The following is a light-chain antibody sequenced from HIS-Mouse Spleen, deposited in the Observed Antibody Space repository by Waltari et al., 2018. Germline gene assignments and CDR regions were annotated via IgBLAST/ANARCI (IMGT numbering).Light chain of an antibody. CDR3: CSYAGSSTFVV. V-gene: IGLV2-23*01. Sequence: QSALTQPASVSGSPGQSITISCTGTSSDVGRYTLFPWYQQHPGKAPKLMIYEGSKRPSGVSNRFSGSKSGNTASLTISGLQAEDEADYYCCSYAGSSTFVVFGGGTKLTVL. CDR1: SSDVGRYTL. CDR2: EGS. J-gene: IGLJ2*01.